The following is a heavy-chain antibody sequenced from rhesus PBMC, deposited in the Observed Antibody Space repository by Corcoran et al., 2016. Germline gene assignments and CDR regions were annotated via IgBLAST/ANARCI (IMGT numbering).Heavy chain of an antibody. J-gene: IGHJ4*01. V-gene: IGHV4S18*01. CDR2: IYSNTEST. D-gene: IGHD3-3*01. CDR1: GGSIRRSNW. Sequence: QVQLQESGPGLVKPSETLSLTCAVSGGSIRRSNWWSWIRQPPGKGLEWIGGIYSNTESTNYNPSRKNRVTISKDTSKNQFSLKLSSVTAADTAVYYCARGLGDYWGQGVLVTVSS. CDR3: ARGLGDY.